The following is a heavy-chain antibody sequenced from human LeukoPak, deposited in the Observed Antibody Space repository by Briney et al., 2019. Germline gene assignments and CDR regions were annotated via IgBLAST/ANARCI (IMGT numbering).Heavy chain of an antibody. V-gene: IGHV3-30-3*01. Sequence: GGSLRLSCAASGFTFSSYAMHWVRQAPGKGLEWVAVISYDGSNKYYADSVKGRFTISRDNSKNTLYLQMNSLRAEDTAVYYCASPSKPHLGWAGMDVWGQGTTVTVSS. CDR3: ASPSKPHLGWAGMDV. D-gene: IGHD2-2*03. CDR1: GFTFSSYA. CDR2: ISYDGSNK. J-gene: IGHJ6*02.